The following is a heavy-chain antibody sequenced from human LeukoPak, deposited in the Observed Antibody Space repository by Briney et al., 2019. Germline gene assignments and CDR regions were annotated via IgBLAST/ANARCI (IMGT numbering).Heavy chain of an antibody. D-gene: IGHD6-6*01. Sequence: ASVKVSCKTSGYIFTDYYIHWVRQAPGQGLEWMGWINPKTGDTNSAQKFQRWVTMTRDTAISTAYMELNRLTLDDTAVYYCARREYSSSSEDFDYWGQGTLVTVSS. CDR1: GYIFTDYY. J-gene: IGHJ4*02. V-gene: IGHV1-2*04. CDR3: ARREYSSSSEDFDY. CDR2: INPKTGDT.